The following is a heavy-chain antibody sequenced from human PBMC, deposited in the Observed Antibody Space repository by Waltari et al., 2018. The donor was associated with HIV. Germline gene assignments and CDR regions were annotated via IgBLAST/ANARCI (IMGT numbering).Heavy chain of an antibody. V-gene: IGHV4-34*01. CDR3: ARWEGYFDV. CDR1: DGSVSGNH. Sequence: QQLGAALLKPADTLSLPCAVDDGSVSGNHWSWIRQSPGKGLEWIGEINYNGVTNYNSSLKSRVTISVDASKNQFSLRLTSLTAADTGVYFCARWEGYFDVWGRGT. CDR2: INYNGVT. J-gene: IGHJ2*01. D-gene: IGHD1-26*01.